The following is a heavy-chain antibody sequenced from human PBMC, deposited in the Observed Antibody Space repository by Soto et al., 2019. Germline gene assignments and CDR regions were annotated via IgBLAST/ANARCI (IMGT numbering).Heavy chain of an antibody. D-gene: IGHD2-15*01. CDR3: ARLGDCSGGSCYSEPFDY. CDR1: GYSFTSYW. J-gene: IGHJ4*02. Sequence: PGESLKIACKGSGYSFTSYWIGWVRQMPGKGLEWMGIIYPGDSDTRYSPSFQGQVTISADKSISTAYLQWSSLKASDTAMYYCARLGDCSGGSCYSEPFDYWGQGTLVTVSS. CDR2: IYPGDSDT. V-gene: IGHV5-51*01.